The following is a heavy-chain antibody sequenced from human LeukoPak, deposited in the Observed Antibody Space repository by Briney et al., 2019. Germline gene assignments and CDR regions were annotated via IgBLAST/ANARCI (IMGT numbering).Heavy chain of an antibody. D-gene: IGHD3-22*01. Sequence: ASVKVSCKASGGTFSSYAISWVRQAPGQGLEWMGGIIPIFGTANYVQKFQGGVTITADKSTSTAYMELSSLRSEDTAVYYCARGLRDTKTFITGWGQGTLVTVSS. CDR3: ARGLRDTKTFITG. J-gene: IGHJ4*02. V-gene: IGHV1-69*06. CDR1: GGTFSSYA. CDR2: IIPIFGTA.